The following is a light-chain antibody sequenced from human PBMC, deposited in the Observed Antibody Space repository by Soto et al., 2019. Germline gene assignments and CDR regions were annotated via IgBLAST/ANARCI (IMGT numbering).Light chain of an antibody. Sequence: QAVVTQPPSASGTPGQRVTITCSGSSFNIGSNYVYWYQQLPGAAPKLLIYRNSQRPSGVPDRFSGSKSGTSASLAISGLRSEDEADYYCAAWDDSLSGVVFGGGTKLTVL. CDR2: RNS. V-gene: IGLV1-47*01. CDR3: AAWDDSLSGVV. CDR1: SFNIGSNY. J-gene: IGLJ2*01.